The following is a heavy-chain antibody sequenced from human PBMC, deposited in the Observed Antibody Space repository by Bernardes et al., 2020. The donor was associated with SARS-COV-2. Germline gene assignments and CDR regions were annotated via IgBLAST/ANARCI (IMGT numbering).Heavy chain of an antibody. CDR1: GFTFSSYA. J-gene: IGHJ6*02. CDR3: SRYISGSYQYYYYGMDV. Sequence: GSLRLSCAASGFTFSSYAMSWVRQAPGKGLEWVSGFSGSGGDTYYADSVKGRFTISRDNSKNTLFLQMNRLRGEDTAIYYCSRYISGSYQYYYYGMDVWGQGTTVTVSS. D-gene: IGHD3-10*01. CDR2: FSGSGGDT. V-gene: IGHV3-23*01.